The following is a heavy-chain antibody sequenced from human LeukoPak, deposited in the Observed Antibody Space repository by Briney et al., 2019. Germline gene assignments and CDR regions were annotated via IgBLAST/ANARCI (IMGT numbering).Heavy chain of an antibody. J-gene: IGHJ4*02. V-gene: IGHV3-7*02. CDR3: VSYYYDSSGCY. CDR2: INPNGNEK. D-gene: IGHD3-22*01. CDR1: EFTFSTHW. Sequence: GGSLRLSCAASEFTFSTHWMTWVRQAPGEGLVWVANINPNGNEKYYVDSVKGRLTISRDNAKNTLYLQMNTLRAEDTAVYYCVSYYYDSSGCYWGQGTLVTVSS.